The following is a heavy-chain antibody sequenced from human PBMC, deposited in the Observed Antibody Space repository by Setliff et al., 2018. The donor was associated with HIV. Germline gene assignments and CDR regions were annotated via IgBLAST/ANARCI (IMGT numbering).Heavy chain of an antibody. CDR3: ARSPGVDTNMAFDY. CDR1: GGSISSGGYY. CDR2: IYYSGSA. Sequence: ETLSLTCTVSGGSISSGGYYWSWIRQHPGKGLEWIGYIYYSGSADYNRSLKSRVTISVDTSKSQISLKLNSVTAADTAVYYCARSPGVDTNMAFDYWGQGILVTVSS. V-gene: IGHV4-61*08. D-gene: IGHD5-18*01. J-gene: IGHJ4*02.